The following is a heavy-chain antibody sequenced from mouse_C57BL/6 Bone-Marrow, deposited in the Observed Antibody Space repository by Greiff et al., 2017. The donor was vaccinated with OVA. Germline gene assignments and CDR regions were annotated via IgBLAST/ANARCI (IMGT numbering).Heavy chain of an antibody. CDR1: GFNIKDDY. V-gene: IGHV14-4*01. CDR2: IDPENGDT. Sequence: EVQLQQSGAELVRPGASVKLSCTASGFNIKDDYMHWVKQRPEQGLEWIGWIDPENGDTEYASKFQGKATITADTSSNTAYLQLRSLTSEDTAVYYCTTFYPLWYFDVWGTGTTVTVSS. CDR3: TTFYPLWYFDV. J-gene: IGHJ1*03.